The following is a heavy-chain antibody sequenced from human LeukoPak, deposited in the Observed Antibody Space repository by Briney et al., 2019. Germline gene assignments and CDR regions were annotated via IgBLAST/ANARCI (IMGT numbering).Heavy chain of an antibody. Sequence: SETLSLTCAVSGGSISSGSYYWSWIRQPPGKGLEWIGYIYYSGSTNYNPSLKSRVTISVDTSKNQFSLKLSSVTAADTAVYYCARYSSGCSPLFFDYWGQGTLVTVSS. CDR1: GGSISSGSYY. D-gene: IGHD6-19*01. J-gene: IGHJ4*02. CDR2: IYYSGST. CDR3: ARYSSGCSPLFFDY. V-gene: IGHV4-61*01.